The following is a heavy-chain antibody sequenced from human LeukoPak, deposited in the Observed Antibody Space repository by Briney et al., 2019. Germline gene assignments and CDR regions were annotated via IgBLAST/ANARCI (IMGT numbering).Heavy chain of an antibody. Sequence: GGSLRLSCAASGFTFSSYAMSWVRQVPGKGLEWVSAISGSGGSTYYADSVKGRFTISRDNSKNTLYLQMNSLRAEDTAVYYRANGGCSSTSCYPLLGYWGQGTLVTVSS. CDR3: ANGGCSSTSCYPLLGY. J-gene: IGHJ4*02. V-gene: IGHV3-23*01. CDR1: GFTFSSYA. D-gene: IGHD2-2*01. CDR2: ISGSGGST.